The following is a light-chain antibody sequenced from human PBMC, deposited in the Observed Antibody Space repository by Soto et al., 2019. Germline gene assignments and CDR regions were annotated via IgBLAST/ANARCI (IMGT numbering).Light chain of an antibody. CDR2: KAS. CDR3: QQYNSFPT. V-gene: IGKV1-5*03. CDR1: QSISSW. Sequence: DIQMTQSPSTLSASVGDRVTITCLASQSISSWLAWYQKKPGKAPKLLIYKASSLESGAPSRFSGSGSGTEFTLTISSLQPDDFATYYCQQYNSFPTFGQGTKVEIK. J-gene: IGKJ1*01.